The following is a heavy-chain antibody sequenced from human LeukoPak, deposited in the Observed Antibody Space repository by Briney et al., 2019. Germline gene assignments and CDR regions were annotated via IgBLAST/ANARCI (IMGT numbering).Heavy chain of an antibody. V-gene: IGHV4-59*12. D-gene: IGHD3-22*01. Sequence: SETLSLTCTVSGGSISGYYWSWIRQAPGKGLEWIGSIYYSGSTYYNPSLKSRVTISVDTSKNQFSLKLSSVTAADTAVYYCARDWDYYDSSGYQGYWGQGTLVTVSS. J-gene: IGHJ4*02. CDR2: IYYSGST. CDR1: GGSISGYY. CDR3: ARDWDYYDSSGYQGY.